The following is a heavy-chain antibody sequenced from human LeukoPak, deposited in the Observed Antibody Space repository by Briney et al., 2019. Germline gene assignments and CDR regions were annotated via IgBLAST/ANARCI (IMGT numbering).Heavy chain of an antibody. CDR2: IYSSGST. V-gene: IGHV4-4*07. CDR3: ARDAYYYYDNCGRNP. J-gene: IGHJ5*02. CDR1: GGSIRTYH. D-gene: IGHD3-22*01. Sequence: PSETLSLTCTVSGGSIRTYHWSWIRQPAGKGLEWIGRIYSSGSTNYNPSLKSRVTMSVDTSKNQFSLKLSSVTAADTVVYYCARDAYYYYDNCGRNPWGQGTLVTVSS.